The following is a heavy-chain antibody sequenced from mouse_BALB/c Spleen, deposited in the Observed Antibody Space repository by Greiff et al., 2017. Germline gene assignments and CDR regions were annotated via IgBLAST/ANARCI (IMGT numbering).Heavy chain of an antibody. CDR1: GFTFSSYT. D-gene: IGHD2-4*01. CDR3: ARHVGLRDAMDY. V-gene: IGHV5-12-2*01. CDR2: ISNGGGST. Sequence: EVQLVESGGGLVQPGGSLKLSCAASGFTFSSYTMSWVRQTPEKRLEWVAYISNGGGSTYYPDTVKGRFTISRDNAKNTLYLQMSSLKSEDTAMYYCARHVGLRDAMDYWGQGTSVTVSS. J-gene: IGHJ4*01.